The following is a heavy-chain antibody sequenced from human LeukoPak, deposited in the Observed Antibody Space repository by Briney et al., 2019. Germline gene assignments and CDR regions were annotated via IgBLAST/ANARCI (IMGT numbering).Heavy chain of an antibody. V-gene: IGHV3-23*01. D-gene: IGHD3-22*01. J-gene: IGHJ4*02. Sequence: GGSLRLSCAASGFTFSSYAMSWVRQAPGKGLEWVSAISGSGGSTYYADSVKGRFTISRDNSKNTLYLQVNSLRAEDTAVYYCAKSGYRDSSGYYYPLCPDYWGQGTLVTVSS. CDR2: ISGSGGST. CDR3: AKSGYRDSSGYYYPLCPDY. CDR1: GFTFSSYA.